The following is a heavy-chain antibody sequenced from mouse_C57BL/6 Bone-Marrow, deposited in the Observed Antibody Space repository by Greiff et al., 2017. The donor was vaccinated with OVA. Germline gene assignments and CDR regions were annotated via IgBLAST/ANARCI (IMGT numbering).Heavy chain of an antibody. J-gene: IGHJ2*01. CDR3: AREHSITTVVAVDY. Sequence: QVQLQQSGPELVKPGASVKISCKASGYSFTSYYIHWVKQRPGQGLEWIGWIYPGSGNTKYNEKFKGKAKLTAETSSSTAYMQLSSLTSEDSAVYYGAREHSITTVVAVDYWGQGTTLTVSS. CDR2: IYPGSGNT. CDR1: GYSFTSYY. D-gene: IGHD1-1*01. V-gene: IGHV1-66*01.